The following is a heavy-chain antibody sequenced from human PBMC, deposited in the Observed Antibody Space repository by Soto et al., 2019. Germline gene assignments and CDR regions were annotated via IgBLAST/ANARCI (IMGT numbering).Heavy chain of an antibody. Sequence: ASVKVSCKVSGYTLTELPMHWVRQAPGKGLEWMGGFDPEDGETIYAQKFQGRVTMTEDTSTDTAYMELSSLRSDDTAVYYCARSAVGSPNNDYYYYMDVWCKGTLVTVS. D-gene: IGHD2-15*01. CDR2: FDPEDGET. V-gene: IGHV1-24*01. CDR1: GYTLTELP. CDR3: ARSAVGSPNNDYYYYMDV. J-gene: IGHJ6*03.